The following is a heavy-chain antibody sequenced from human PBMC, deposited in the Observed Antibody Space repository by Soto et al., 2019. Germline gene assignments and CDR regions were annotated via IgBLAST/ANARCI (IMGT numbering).Heavy chain of an antibody. CDR1: GFTFSSYA. V-gene: IGHV3-23*01. D-gene: IGHD2-21*02. Sequence: LRLSFAASGFTFSSYAMSWVRQAPGKGLEWVSAISGSGGSTYYADSVKGRFTISRDNSKNTLYLQMNSLRAEDTAVYYCAKDGFGGNSNYWGQGTLVTVSS. CDR3: AKDGFGGNSNY. J-gene: IGHJ4*02. CDR2: ISGSGGST.